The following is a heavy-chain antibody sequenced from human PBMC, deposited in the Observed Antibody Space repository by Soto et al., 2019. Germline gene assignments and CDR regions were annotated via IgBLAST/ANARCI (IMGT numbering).Heavy chain of an antibody. CDR1: GFTFYSYA. V-gene: IGHV3-23*01. Sequence: EVQLLESGGGLVQPGGSLRLSCAASGFTFYSYAMGWVRQAPGKGLEWVSTIGSVGGDTYYADSVKGRFTITRDDSKNILLLQMNSPRAEDTAGYYCVKARMAYNSVWDPFDIWGQGTMVTVSS. D-gene: IGHD1-20*01. J-gene: IGHJ3*02. CDR3: VKARMAYNSVWDPFDI. CDR2: IGSVGGDT.